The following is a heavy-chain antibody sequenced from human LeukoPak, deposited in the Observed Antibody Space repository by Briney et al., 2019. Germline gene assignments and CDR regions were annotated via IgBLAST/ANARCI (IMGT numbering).Heavy chain of an antibody. CDR2: MNPNSGTT. J-gene: IGHJ4*02. CDR3: ASWPGGWYGEDS. CDR1: GYTFTNYD. Sequence: ASVKVSCKASGYTFTNYDINWVRQATGQGLEWMGWMNPNSGTTGYAQKFLGRVTITRNTSISTTYMELSSLRSEDTAVYYCASWPGGWYGEDSWGQGTLVTVSS. D-gene: IGHD6-19*01. V-gene: IGHV1-8*03.